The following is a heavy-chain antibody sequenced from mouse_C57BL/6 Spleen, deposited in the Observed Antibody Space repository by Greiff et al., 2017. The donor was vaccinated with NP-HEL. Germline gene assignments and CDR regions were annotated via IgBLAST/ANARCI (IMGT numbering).Heavy chain of an antibody. Sequence: QVQLQQPGAELVKPGASVKLSCKASGYTFTSYWMQWVKQRPGQGLEWIGEIDPSDSYTNYNQKFKGKATLTVDTSSSTAYMQLSSLTSEDSAVYYCARSPGSSYSWFAYWGQGTLVTVSA. CDR1: GYTFTSYW. V-gene: IGHV1-50*01. J-gene: IGHJ3*01. CDR2: IDPSDSYT. D-gene: IGHD1-1*01. CDR3: ARSPGSSYSWFAY.